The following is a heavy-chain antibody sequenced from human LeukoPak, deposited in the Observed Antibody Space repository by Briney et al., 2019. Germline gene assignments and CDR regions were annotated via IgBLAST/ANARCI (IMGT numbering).Heavy chain of an antibody. V-gene: IGHV4-59*01. D-gene: IGHD6-13*01. CDR3: AREGVGSSSWYGDDAFDI. CDR2: IYYSGST. CDR1: GGSISSYY. Sequence: SETLPLTCTVSGGSISSYYWSWIRQPPGKGLEWIGYIYYSGSTNYNPSLKSRVTISVDTSKNQFSLKLSSVTAADTAVYYCAREGVGSSSWYGDDAFDIWGQGTMVTVSS. J-gene: IGHJ3*02.